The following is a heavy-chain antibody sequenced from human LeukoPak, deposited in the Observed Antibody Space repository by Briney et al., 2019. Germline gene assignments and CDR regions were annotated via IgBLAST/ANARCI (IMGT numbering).Heavy chain of an antibody. D-gene: IGHD1-1*01. CDR3: ARTGTTGDYFDY. CDR1: GGSISSYY. Sequence: SETLSLTCTVSGGSISSYYWSWIRQPPGKGLEWIGYIYYSGSTNYNPSLKSRVTISVDTSKNQFSLKLNSVTAADTAVYYCARTGTTGDYFDYWGQGTLVTVSS. J-gene: IGHJ4*02. CDR2: IYYSGST. V-gene: IGHV4-59*01.